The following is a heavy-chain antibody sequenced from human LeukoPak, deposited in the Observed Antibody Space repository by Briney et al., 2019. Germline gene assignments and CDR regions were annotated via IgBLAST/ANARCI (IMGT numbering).Heavy chain of an antibody. CDR3: AREDASAFDI. CDR2: ISSSSNHI. J-gene: IGHJ3*02. V-gene: IGHV3-21*01. CDR1: GFTFSNYN. Sequence: GGSLRLSCAASGFTFSNYNMNWVRQAPGKGLEWVSSISSSSNHIYYADSMKGRFTISRDNAKNSLFLQMNTLRAEDTAVYYCAREDASAFDIWGQGTMVSVSS.